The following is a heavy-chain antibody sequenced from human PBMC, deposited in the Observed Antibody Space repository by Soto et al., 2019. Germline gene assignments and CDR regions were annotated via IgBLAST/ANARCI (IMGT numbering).Heavy chain of an antibody. J-gene: IGHJ6*03. CDR3: ARDRPYGSGSSLTHYYYYYYMDV. CDR2: INAGNGNT. CDR1: GYTFTSYA. D-gene: IGHD3-10*01. V-gene: IGHV1-3*01. Sequence: ASVKVSCKASGYTFTSYAMHWVRQAPGQRLEWMGWINAGNGNTKYSQKLQGRVTITRDTSASTAYMELSSLRSEDTAVYYCARDRPYGSGSSLTHYYYYYYMDVWGKGTTVTVSS.